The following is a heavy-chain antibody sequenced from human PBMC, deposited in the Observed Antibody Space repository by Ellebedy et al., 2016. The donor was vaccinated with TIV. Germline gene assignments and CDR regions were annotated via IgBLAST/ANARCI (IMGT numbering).Heavy chain of an antibody. Sequence: ASVKVSCKASGYAFNNYGVSWVRQAPGQGLEWVAWISAYTGDTDYAQRFQGGVTVTMDTSTTTVYMEMRSLRSDDTGVYYCARDMVQGMVARYLWFDYWGQGTLVTVSS. CDR3: ARDMVQGMVARYLWFDY. CDR2: ISAYTGDT. V-gene: IGHV1-18*01. D-gene: IGHD1-26*01. CDR1: GYAFNNYG. J-gene: IGHJ4*02.